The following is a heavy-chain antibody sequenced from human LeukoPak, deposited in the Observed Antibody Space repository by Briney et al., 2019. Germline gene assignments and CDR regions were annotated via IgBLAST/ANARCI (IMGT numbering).Heavy chain of an antibody. J-gene: IGHJ4*02. D-gene: IGHD3-22*01. CDR2: ISGSGST. V-gene: IGHV4-4*07. CDR1: GGSISGYY. CDR3: ARGSSGSLPFGY. Sequence: SETLSLTCTVSGGSISGYYWSWIRLPAGKGLEWVGRISGSGSTNYHPSLQSRVTMSVDTSKNQFSLKLSSVTAADTAMYYCARGSSGSLPFGYWGQGTLVTVSS.